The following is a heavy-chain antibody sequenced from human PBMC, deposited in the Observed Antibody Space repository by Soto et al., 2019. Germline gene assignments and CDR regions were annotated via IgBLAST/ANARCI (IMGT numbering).Heavy chain of an antibody. D-gene: IGHD6-13*01. CDR2: ISSSSNSI. CDR1: GFTFSSYS. V-gene: IGHV3-48*01. CDR3: ASTVGCSTTGCIR. J-gene: IGHJ4*02. Sequence: EVQLVESGGGLVQPGGSLRLSCAASGFTFSSYSMNWVRQAPGSGPEWVSYISSSSNSIYYAASVKGRFTIARANAKITLHLEMSLLRAEDTAVYYCASTVGCSTTGCIRWGQGTLVTVSS.